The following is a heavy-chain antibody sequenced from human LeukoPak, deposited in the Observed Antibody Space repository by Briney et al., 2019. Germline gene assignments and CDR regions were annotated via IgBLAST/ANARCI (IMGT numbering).Heavy chain of an antibody. J-gene: IGHJ4*02. V-gene: IGHV3-23*01. CDR2: IYDDNT. CDR1: GFTFSSYA. CDR3: AARKVRGVWFYLDY. Sequence: GGSLRLSCAATGFTFSSYAMSWVRQAPGKGLEWVSTIYDDNTYYADSVKGRFAISTDNSKNTLYLQMNSLRVEDTAVYFCAARKVRGVWFYLDYWGQGTLVTVSS. D-gene: IGHD3-10*01.